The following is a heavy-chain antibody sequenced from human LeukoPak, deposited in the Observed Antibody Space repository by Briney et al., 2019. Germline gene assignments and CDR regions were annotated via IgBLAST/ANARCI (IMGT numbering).Heavy chain of an antibody. Sequence: QAGGSLRLSCAASGFTFSSYAMSWVRQAPGKGLEWVSAISGSDGRTYYADSVKGRFTISRDNSKNTLYLQMSSLRAEDTAVYYCAKDPRPFDAFDIWGQGTMVTVSS. CDR2: ISGSDGRT. CDR3: AKDPRPFDAFDI. CDR1: GFTFSSYA. V-gene: IGHV3-23*01. J-gene: IGHJ3*02.